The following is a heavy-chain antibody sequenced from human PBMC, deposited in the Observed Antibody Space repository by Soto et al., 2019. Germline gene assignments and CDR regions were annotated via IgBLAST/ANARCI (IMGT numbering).Heavy chain of an antibody. CDR2: ISSSSYI. CDR1: GFTFSSYN. Sequence: GGSLRLSCAASGFTFSSYNMNWVRQAPGEGLECVSSISSSSYIYYADSVKGRFTISRDNAKNSLYLQMNSLRAEDTAVYYCARSAGDYYGMDVWVQGTTVTVSS. D-gene: IGHD3-10*01. J-gene: IGHJ6*02. V-gene: IGHV3-21*01. CDR3: ARSAGDYYGMDV.